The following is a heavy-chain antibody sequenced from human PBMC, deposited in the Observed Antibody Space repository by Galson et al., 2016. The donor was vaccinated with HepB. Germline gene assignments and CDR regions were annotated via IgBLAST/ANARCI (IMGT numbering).Heavy chain of an antibody. Sequence: SETLSLTCDVYGASFSGYYWTWIRQPPGKGLEWIGEINESGSTNYIPSLKSRVTKSLDTSKNQFSLNLISVTAADTAVYYCARSMGRYLYYAMDVWGQGTTVTVSS. CDR2: INESGST. V-gene: IGHV4-34*01. J-gene: IGHJ6*02. CDR1: GASFSGYY. CDR3: ARSMGRYLYYAMDV. D-gene: IGHD1-26*01.